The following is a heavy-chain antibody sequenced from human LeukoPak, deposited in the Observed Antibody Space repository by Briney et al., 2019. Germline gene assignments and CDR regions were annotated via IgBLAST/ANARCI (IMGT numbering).Heavy chain of an antibody. CDR2: IRYGGSNK. D-gene: IGHD2-21*02. Sequence: GGSLRLSCAAAGFTFSTYGMHWVRQAPGKGLEWVAFIRYGGSNKYYADSVKGRFTISRDNSKNTLYLQMNSLRAEDTAVYYCATLAVVTPSMDAFDIWGQGTMVTVSS. CDR1: GFTFSTYG. V-gene: IGHV3-30*02. CDR3: ATLAVVTPSMDAFDI. J-gene: IGHJ3*02.